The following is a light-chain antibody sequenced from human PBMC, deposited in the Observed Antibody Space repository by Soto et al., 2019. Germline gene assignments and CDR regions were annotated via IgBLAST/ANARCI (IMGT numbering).Light chain of an antibody. CDR3: SSYTRTFSVV. CDR1: SSDVF. CDR2: DVS. V-gene: IGLV2-14*01. Sequence: QSALTQPASVSASPGQWITISCTGASSDVFVSWYQQHPGKAPKLMIYDVSNRPSGVSDRFSGSKSGNTASLTISGLQPEDEAAYYCSSYTRTFSVVFGGGTQLTVL. J-gene: IGLJ7*01.